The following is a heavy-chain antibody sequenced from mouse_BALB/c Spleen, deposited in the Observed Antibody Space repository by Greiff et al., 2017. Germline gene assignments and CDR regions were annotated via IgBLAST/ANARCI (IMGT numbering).Heavy chain of an antibody. CDR2: IDPANGNT. J-gene: IGHJ3*01. CDR3: ARNPTATAY. Sequence: VHVKQSGAELVKPGASVKLSCTASGFNIKDTYMHWVKQRPEQGLEWIGRIDPANGNTKYDPKFQGKATITADTSSNTAYLQLSSLTSEDTAVYYCARNPTATAYWGQGTLVTVSA. D-gene: IGHD1-2*01. CDR1: GFNIKDTY. V-gene: IGHV14-3*02.